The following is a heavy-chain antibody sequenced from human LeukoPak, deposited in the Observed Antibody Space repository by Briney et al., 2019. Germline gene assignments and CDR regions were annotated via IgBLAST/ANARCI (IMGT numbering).Heavy chain of an antibody. J-gene: IGHJ4*02. CDR2: IYTSGST. D-gene: IGHD6-19*01. CDR3: ARYEDSSGWYRGKGFDY. Sequence: PSQTLSLTCTVSGGSISSGSYYWSWIRQPAGKGLEWIGRIYTSGSTNYNPSLKSRVTISVDTSKNQFSLKLSSVTAADTAVCYCARYEDSSGWYRGKGFDYWGQGTLVTVSS. CDR1: GGSISSGSYY. V-gene: IGHV4-61*02.